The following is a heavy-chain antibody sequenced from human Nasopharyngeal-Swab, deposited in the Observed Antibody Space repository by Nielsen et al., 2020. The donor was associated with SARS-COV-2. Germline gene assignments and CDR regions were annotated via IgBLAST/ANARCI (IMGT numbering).Heavy chain of an antibody. V-gene: IGHV3-74*01. CDR3: ARDVGGRDNY. D-gene: IGHD1-26*01. CDR1: GVIFSKYW. CDR2: VNQDGSRT. J-gene: IGHJ4*02. Sequence: GESLKISCVASGVIFSKYWMHWVRQAPGKGLVWVSRVNQDGSRTDYADSVKGRFTISRDNAKNILYLQMNSLRAEDSAVYYCARDVGGRDNYWGQGALVTVSS.